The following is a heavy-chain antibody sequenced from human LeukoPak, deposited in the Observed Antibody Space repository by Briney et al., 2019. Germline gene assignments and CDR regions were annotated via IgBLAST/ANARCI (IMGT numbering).Heavy chain of an antibody. Sequence: ASVKVSCKASGYTFTSYGISWVRQAPGQGLEWMGWISAYNGNTNYAQKLQGRVTMTTDTSTSTAYKELRSLRSDDTAVYYCATLASSGWYEVWYYYYYMDVWGKGTTVTVSS. D-gene: IGHD6-19*01. J-gene: IGHJ6*03. CDR1: GYTFTSYG. V-gene: IGHV1-18*01. CDR3: ATLASSGWYEVWYYYYYMDV. CDR2: ISAYNGNT.